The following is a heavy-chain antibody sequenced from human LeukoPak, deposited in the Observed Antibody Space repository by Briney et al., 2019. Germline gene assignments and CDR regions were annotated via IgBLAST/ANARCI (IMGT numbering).Heavy chain of an antibody. Sequence: PSETLSLTCTVSGGSFRSYYWSWIRQPAGKGLEWLGHIYTSGSTNYNPSLKSRVTMSVDTSKNQFSLKLSSVTAADTAVYYCAREWGLRYFDWFPQYFDYWGQGTLVTVSS. CDR2: IYTSGST. D-gene: IGHD3-9*01. J-gene: IGHJ4*02. V-gene: IGHV4-4*07. CDR3: AREWGLRYFDWFPQYFDY. CDR1: GGSFRSYY.